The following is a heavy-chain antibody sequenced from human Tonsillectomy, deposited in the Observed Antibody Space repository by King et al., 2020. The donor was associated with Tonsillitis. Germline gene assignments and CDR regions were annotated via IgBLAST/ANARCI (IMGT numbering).Heavy chain of an antibody. D-gene: IGHD6-19*01. J-gene: IGHJ4*02. CDR2: INPNSGGT. CDR1: GYTFTDYY. CDR3: ARDLLEAVAVYFFAD. Sequence: VQLVESGAEVKKPGASVKVSCKASGYTFTDYYVHWVRQAPGQGLEGMGWINPNSGGTNSAQKFQGRVTMTTDTSISTAYMELSSLTSDDTAVYFCARDLLEAVAVYFFADWGQGTLVTVSS. V-gene: IGHV1-2*02.